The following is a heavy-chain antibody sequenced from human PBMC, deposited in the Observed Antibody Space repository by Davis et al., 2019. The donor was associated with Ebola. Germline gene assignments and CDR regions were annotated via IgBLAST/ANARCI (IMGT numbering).Heavy chain of an antibody. Sequence: GESLKISCAASGFTFSSYAMSWVRQAPGKGLEWVSAISGSGGSAYYADSVKGRFTISRDNSKNTLYLQMNSLRAEDTAVYYCARRVAGGGANNWFDPWGQGTLVTVSS. CDR2: ISGSGGSA. CDR3: ARRVAGGGANNWFDP. D-gene: IGHD2-15*01. J-gene: IGHJ5*02. V-gene: IGHV3-23*01. CDR1: GFTFSSYA.